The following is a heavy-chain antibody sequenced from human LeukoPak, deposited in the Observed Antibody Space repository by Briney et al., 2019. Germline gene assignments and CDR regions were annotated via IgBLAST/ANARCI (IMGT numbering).Heavy chain of an antibody. J-gene: IGHJ4*02. V-gene: IGHV5-51*01. CDR2: IHTANSDT. D-gene: IGHD3-22*01. CDR3: ARLVSVTMSDY. Sequence: PGESLKISCDGSGYSFTNYWIGWVRQMPGKGLEWMGIIHTANSDTRYSPPFQGQVTISADKSISTAYLQWSSLKASDTAMYYCARLVSVTMSDYWGQGTLVTVSS. CDR1: GYSFTNYW.